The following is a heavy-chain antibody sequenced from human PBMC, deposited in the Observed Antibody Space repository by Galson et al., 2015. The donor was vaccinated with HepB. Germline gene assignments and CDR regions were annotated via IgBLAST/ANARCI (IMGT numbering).Heavy chain of an antibody. J-gene: IGHJ4*02. D-gene: IGHD6-6*01. CDR1: GGTFSSYA. V-gene: IGHV1-69*13. CDR2: IIPIFGTA. Sequence: SVKVSCKASGGTFSSYAISWVRQAPGQGLEWMGGIIPIFGTANYAQKFQGRVTITADESTSTAYMELSSLRSEDTAAYYCARVVAARLGPYFDYWGQGTLVTVSS. CDR3: ARVVAARLGPYFDY.